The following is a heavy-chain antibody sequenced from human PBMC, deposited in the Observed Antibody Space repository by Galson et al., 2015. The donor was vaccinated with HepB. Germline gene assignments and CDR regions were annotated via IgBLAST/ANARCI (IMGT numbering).Heavy chain of an antibody. CDR3: ARDSRARDFWSGYDWFDP. D-gene: IGHD3-3*01. V-gene: IGHV3-21*06. CDR2: ITTSSSYI. Sequence: SLRLSCAASGFTFSSYSMNWVRQAPGKGLEWVSSITTSSSYIYYADSVKGRFTISRDNAKNSLYLQMNSLTAEDTAVYYCARDSRARDFWSGYDWFDPWGQGTLVTVSS. J-gene: IGHJ5*02. CDR1: GFTFSSYS.